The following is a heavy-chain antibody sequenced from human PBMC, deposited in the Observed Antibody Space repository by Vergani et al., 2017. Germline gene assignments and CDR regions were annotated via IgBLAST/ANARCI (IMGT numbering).Heavy chain of an antibody. V-gene: IGHV3-21*01. CDR2: ISSSSSYI. CDR1: GFTFSSYW. CDR3: AAPRGVKNAFDI. J-gene: IGHJ3*02. Sequence: VQLVESGGGLVQPGGSLRLSCAASGFTFSSYWMSWARQTPGKGVEWVSSISSSSSYIYYADSVKGRCTISRDNAKNSLYLQMNSLRAEDTAVYYCAAPRGVKNAFDIWGQGTMVTVSS.